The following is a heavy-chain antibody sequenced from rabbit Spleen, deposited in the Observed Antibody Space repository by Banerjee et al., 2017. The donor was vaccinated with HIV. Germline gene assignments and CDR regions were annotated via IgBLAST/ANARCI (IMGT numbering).Heavy chain of an antibody. J-gene: IGHJ3*01. CDR2: IYTTTGGT. Sequence: QSLEESGGGLVKPGASLTLTCKASGFSFSSGYYMCWVRQAPGKGLDWIACIYTTTGGTWYANWAKGRFTISKTSSTTVTLQMTSLTAADTATYFCARDAGTSFSTYGMDLWGQGTLVTVS. CDR3: ARDAGTSFSTYGMDL. V-gene: IGHV1S40*01. CDR1: GFSFSSGYY. D-gene: IGHD4-2*01.